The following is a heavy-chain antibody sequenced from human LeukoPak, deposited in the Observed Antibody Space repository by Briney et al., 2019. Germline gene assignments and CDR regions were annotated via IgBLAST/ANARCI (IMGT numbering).Heavy chain of an antibody. CDR1: GGSISSYY. Sequence: SETLSLTCTVSGGSISSYYWSWIRQPPGKGLEWIGYIYYSGSTNYNPSLKSRVTISVDTSKNQFSLKLSSVTAADTAVYYCASKRTFWGYFDYWGQGTLVTVSS. CDR2: IYYSGST. V-gene: IGHV4-59*01. J-gene: IGHJ4*02. D-gene: IGHD7-27*01. CDR3: ASKRTFWGYFDY.